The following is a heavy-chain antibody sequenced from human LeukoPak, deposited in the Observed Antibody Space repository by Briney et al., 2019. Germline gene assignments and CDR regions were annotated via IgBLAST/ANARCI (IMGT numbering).Heavy chain of an antibody. J-gene: IGHJ6*02. V-gene: IGHV3-30*18. Sequence: GGSLRLSCAASGFTFSSYGMHWVRQAPGKGLEWVAVISYDGSNKYYADSVKGRFTISRDNSKNTLYLQMNSLRAEDTAVYYCAKDLGRGCSGGSCYYYGMDVWGQGTTVTVSS. D-gene: IGHD2-15*01. CDR1: GFTFSSYG. CDR2: ISYDGSNK. CDR3: AKDLGRGCSGGSCYYYGMDV.